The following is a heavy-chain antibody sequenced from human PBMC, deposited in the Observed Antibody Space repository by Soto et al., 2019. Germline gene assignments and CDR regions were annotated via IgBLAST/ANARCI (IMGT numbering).Heavy chain of an antibody. Sequence: QVQLVQSGAEVKKPGSSVKVSCKASGGTFSSYAISWVRQAPGQGLEWMGGIIPIFGTANYAQKFQGRVTIPADESTRTAYMELSSLRSEDTVVYYCAGGGDTVTTEGNFDYWGQGTLVTVSS. CDR3: AGGGDTVTTEGNFDY. CDR2: IIPIFGTA. V-gene: IGHV1-69*12. CDR1: GGTFSSYA. J-gene: IGHJ4*02. D-gene: IGHD4-17*01.